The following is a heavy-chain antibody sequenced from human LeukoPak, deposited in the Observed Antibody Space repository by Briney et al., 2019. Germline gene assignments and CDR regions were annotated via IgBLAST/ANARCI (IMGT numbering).Heavy chain of an antibody. CDR1: GFTFSDYY. D-gene: IGHD6-13*01. V-gene: IGHV3-11*04. Sequence: GGSLRLSGAASGFTFSDYYMSWIRQAPGKGLEWVSYISSSGSTIYYADSVKGRFTISRDNAKNSLYLQMNSLTAEDTAVYYCARYGSSWYRGVDYWGQGTLVTVSS. CDR2: ISSSGSTI. J-gene: IGHJ4*02. CDR3: ARYGSSWYRGVDY.